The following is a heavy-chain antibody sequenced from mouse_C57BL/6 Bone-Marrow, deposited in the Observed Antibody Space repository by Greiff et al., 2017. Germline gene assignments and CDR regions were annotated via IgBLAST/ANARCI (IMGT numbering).Heavy chain of an antibody. CDR3: ATTPICYDDGWFAD. V-gene: IGHV14-2*01. D-gene: IGHD2-4*01. CDR1: SFNIKDYY. Sequence: VQLQQSGAELVKPGASVKLSCTASSFNIKDYYMHWVKQRTEQGLEWIGRIDPEEGETKYAPKFQGKATITADTCSNTAYLQLSSLTSEDTAGYYCATTPICYDDGWFADWGQGSLGTGSA. CDR2: IDPEEGET. J-gene: IGHJ3*01.